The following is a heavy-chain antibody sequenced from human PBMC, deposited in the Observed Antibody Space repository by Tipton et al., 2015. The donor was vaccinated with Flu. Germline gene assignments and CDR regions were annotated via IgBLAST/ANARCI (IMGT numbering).Heavy chain of an antibody. Sequence: SLTCNVSGGSLSGHYWSWIRQPAGKGLGWIGRIYTSWNTNYSPSLKSRVTMSVDTSKNQFSLKLSSMTAADTAVYYCAIGLGISGLPYFDYWGQVPLVPVSS. V-gene: IGHV4-4*07. D-gene: IGHD6-19*01. CDR2: IYTSWNT. CDR1: GGSLSGHY. J-gene: IGHJ4*02. CDR3: AIGLGISGLPYFDY.